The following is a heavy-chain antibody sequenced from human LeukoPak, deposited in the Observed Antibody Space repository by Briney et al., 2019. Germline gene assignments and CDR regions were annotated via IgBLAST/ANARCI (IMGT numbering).Heavy chain of an antibody. J-gene: IGHJ4*02. CDR3: AKERYIVVVPAAMVDY. D-gene: IGHD2-2*01. V-gene: IGHV3-23*01. Sequence: GGSLRLSCAASGFTFSNYAMNWVRQAPGKGLEWVSTISGVGDSTYYADSVKGRFTISRDNSRNTLYLQMNSLRAEDTAVYYCAKERYIVVVPAAMVDYWGQGTLVTVSS. CDR2: ISGVGDST. CDR1: GFTFSNYA.